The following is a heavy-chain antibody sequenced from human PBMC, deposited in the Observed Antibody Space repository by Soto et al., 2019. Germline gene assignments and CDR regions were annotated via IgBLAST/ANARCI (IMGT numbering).Heavy chain of an antibody. D-gene: IGHD2-21*02. V-gene: IGHV3-21*06. CDR1: GFSFSSHA. CDR3: VRDGRLQLQGEFFDH. Sequence: DVQLVESGGGLVKPGGSLRLSCAASGFSFSSHAMNWVRQAPGRGLEWVAPISSTSSYIHHAASVKGRVTISRDNAKSSLYLQLDGLRVDDTGVYYCVRDGRLQLQGEFFDHWGQGILVTVSS. J-gene: IGHJ5*02. CDR2: ISSTSSYI.